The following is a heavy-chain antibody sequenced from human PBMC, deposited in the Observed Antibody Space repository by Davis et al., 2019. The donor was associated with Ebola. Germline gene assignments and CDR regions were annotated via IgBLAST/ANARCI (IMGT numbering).Heavy chain of an antibody. D-gene: IGHD1-26*01. CDR3: ARPWYSGTYYDAYDI. CDR1: GGSISSYY. Sequence: SETLSLTCTVSGGSISSYYWSWIRQPPGKGLEWIGYIYYSGSTNYNPSLKSRVTISVDTSKNQFSLKLSSATAADTAVYYCARPWYSGTYYDAYDIWGQGIMVAVSS. CDR2: IYYSGST. V-gene: IGHV4-59*08. J-gene: IGHJ3*02.